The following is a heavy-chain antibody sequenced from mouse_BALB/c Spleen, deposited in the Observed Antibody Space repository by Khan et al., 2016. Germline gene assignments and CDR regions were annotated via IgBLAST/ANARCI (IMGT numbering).Heavy chain of an antibody. Sequence: EVQLQESGAELVRSGASVRLSCTASGFNIKDYYMHWVKQRPEQGLEWIGWIAPENAYTEYAPTFQGKATLTADSSSNTAYLQLSSLTSEATAVSYCSGEGYDGGFDYWGQGSSLTISS. CDR2: IAPENAYT. D-gene: IGHD2-2*01. J-gene: IGHJ2*03. CDR3: SGEGYDGGFDY. V-gene: IGHV14-4*02. CDR1: GFNIKDYY.